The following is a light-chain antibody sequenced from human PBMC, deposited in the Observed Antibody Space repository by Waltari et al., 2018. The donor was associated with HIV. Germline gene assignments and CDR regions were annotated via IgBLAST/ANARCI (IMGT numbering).Light chain of an antibody. V-gene: IGKV1-39*01. CDR1: QNINTY. Sequence: DIQMTQSPSSLSASIGERVTIACRASQNINTYLNWYQQKPGKAPRALISTATTLHSGVPSRFSGSGSGTDFTLTITDLQPEDFATYFCQQSYTSPTFGPGTTVDLK. CDR2: TAT. J-gene: IGKJ3*01. CDR3: QQSYTSPT.